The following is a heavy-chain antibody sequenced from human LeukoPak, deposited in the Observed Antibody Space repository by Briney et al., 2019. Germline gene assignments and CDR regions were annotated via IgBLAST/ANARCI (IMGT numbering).Heavy chain of an antibody. Sequence: SETLSLTCTVSGYSISSGYYWGWIRQPPGKGLEWIGSIYHSGSTYYNPSLKSRVTISVDTSKNQFSLKLSSVTAADTAVYYCARQVYYYYGMDVWGQGTTVTVSS. J-gene: IGHJ6*02. CDR3: ARQVYYYYGMDV. CDR2: IYHSGST. CDR1: GYSISSGYY. V-gene: IGHV4-38-2*02.